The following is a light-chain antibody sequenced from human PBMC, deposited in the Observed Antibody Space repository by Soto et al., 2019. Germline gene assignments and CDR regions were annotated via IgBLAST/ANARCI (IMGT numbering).Light chain of an antibody. CDR3: QQTKIFPPT. Sequence: DIQVTQSPSSVSASVGDRVTITCRTSQEIHTWLAWYQQKPGRAPKLLIFGASGLQSGVPSRFSGSGSGTEFTLSISNLQPEDFATYSCQQTKIFPPTFGGGTKVEVK. CDR1: QEIHTW. V-gene: IGKV1D-12*01. CDR2: GAS. J-gene: IGKJ4*01.